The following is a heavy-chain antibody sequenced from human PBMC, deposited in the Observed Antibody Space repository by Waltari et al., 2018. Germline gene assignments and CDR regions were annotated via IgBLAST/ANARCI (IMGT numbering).Heavy chain of an antibody. J-gene: IGHJ4*02. CDR3: ARGSLAYYDILTGYYLDY. V-gene: IGHV4-34*01. CDR1: GGSFSGYY. CDR2: INHSGST. D-gene: IGHD3-9*01. Sequence: QVQLQQWGAGLLKPSETLSLTCAVYGGSFSGYYWSWIRQPPGKGLEWIGEINHSGSTNSNPSLKSRVTISVDTSKNQFSLKLSSVTAADTAVYYCARGSLAYYDILTGYYLDYWGQGTLVIVSS.